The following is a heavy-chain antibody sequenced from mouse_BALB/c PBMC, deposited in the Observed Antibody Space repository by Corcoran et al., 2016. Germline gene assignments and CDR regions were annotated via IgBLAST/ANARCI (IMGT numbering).Heavy chain of an antibody. Sequence: EVQLQQSGAELVKPGASVKLSCTASGFNIKDTYMHWVKQRPEQGLEWIGRIDPANGNTKYDPKLQGKATITADTSSNTAYLQLSSLTSEDTAVYYCARWDWYFDVWGAGTTVTGSS. CDR1: GFNIKDTY. J-gene: IGHJ1*01. CDR2: IDPANGNT. V-gene: IGHV14-3*02. CDR3: ARWDWYFDV.